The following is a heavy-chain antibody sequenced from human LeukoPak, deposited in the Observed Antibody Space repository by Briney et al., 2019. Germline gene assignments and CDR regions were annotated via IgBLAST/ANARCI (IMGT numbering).Heavy chain of an antibody. V-gene: IGHV1-46*01. J-gene: IGHJ5*02. Sequence: GASVKVSCKASGYTFTSYYMHWVRQAPGRGLEWMGIINPSGGSTSYAQKFQGRVTMTRDMSTSTVYMELSSLRSEDTAVYYCARDSKAGYDFWSGYSHGGWFDPWGQGTLVTVSS. CDR1: GYTFTSYY. CDR3: ARDSKAGYDFWSGYSHGGWFDP. D-gene: IGHD3-3*01. CDR2: INPSGGST.